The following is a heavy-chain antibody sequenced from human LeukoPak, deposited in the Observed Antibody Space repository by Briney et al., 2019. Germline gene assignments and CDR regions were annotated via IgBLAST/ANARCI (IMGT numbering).Heavy chain of an antibody. CDR3: AKSSVAGAVGAFDI. Sequence: GGSLRLSCAASGFTFDDYAMHWVRQAPGKSLEWVSGISWNSGSIGYADSVKGRFTISRDNAKNSLYLQMNSLRAEDMALYYCAKSSVAGAVGAFDIWGQGTMVTVSS. V-gene: IGHV3-9*03. D-gene: IGHD6-19*01. CDR2: ISWNSGSI. CDR1: GFTFDDYA. J-gene: IGHJ3*02.